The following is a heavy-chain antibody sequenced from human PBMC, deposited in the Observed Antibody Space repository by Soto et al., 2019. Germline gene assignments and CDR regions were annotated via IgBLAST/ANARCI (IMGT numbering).Heavy chain of an antibody. J-gene: IGHJ4*02. CDR1: GFTFSDYY. V-gene: IGHV3-11*01. Sequence: QVQLVESGGGLVKPGGSLRLSCAASGFTFSDYYMSWIRQAPGKGLEWVSYISSSGDITYYADSVKGRVTISRDNAKNSLYLQMHNLRAEDTAVCYCARDLGYYDSSGYFDYWGQGTLITVSS. CDR2: ISSSGDIT. D-gene: IGHD3-22*01. CDR3: ARDLGYYDSSGYFDY.